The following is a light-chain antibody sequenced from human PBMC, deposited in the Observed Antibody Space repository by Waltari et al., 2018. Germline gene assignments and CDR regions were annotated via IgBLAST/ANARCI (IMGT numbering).Light chain of an antibody. CDR3: SSYISSDTLEL. CDR1: SSDVGGYNY. CDR2: DVS. V-gene: IGLV2-14*03. J-gene: IGLJ2*01. Sequence: QSALTQPASVSGSPGQSITISCTGTSSDVGGYNYVSWYQQHPGTAPKLIIYDVSNRPSGVSNRFSGSKSGNTASLTISGLQAEDEADYYCSSYISSDTLELFGGGTSLTV.